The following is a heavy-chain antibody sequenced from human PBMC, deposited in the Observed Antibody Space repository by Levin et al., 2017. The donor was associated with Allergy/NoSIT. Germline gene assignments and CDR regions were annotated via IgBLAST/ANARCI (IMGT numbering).Heavy chain of an antibody. D-gene: IGHD3-16*01. CDR3: ASSYAATGAFDI. J-gene: IGHJ3*02. CDR1: GGSISSYY. V-gene: IGHV4-59*01. Sequence: SQTLSLTCTVSGGSISSYYWSWIRQPPGKGLEWIGYIYYSGSTNYNPSLKSRVTISVDTSKNQFSLKLSSVTAADTAVYYCASSYAATGAFDIWGQGTMVTVSS. CDR2: IYYSGST.